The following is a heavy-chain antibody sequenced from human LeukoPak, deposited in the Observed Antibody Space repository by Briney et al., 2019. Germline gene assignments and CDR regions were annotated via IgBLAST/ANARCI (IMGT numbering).Heavy chain of an antibody. CDR1: GYTFTSYA. J-gene: IGHJ4*02. CDR3: ARVKDGDYTLSN. Sequence: ASVKVSCKASGYTFTSYAMHWVRQAPGQRLEWMGWINAGNGNTKYSQKFQGRVTITRDTSASTAYMELNSLRSEDTAVYYCARVKDGDYTLSNWGQGTLVTVSS. D-gene: IGHD4-17*01. CDR2: INAGNGNT. V-gene: IGHV1-3*01.